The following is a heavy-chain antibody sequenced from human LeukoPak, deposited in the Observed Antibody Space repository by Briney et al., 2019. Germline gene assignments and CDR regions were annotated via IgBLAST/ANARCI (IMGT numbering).Heavy chain of an antibody. Sequence: GGSLRLSCAASGFTFSTYSMNWVRQAPGRGLEWLSYIRSSGTTTYYADSVKGRFTISRDNAKNLLFLQMNSLRAEDTAVYYCARVDYGDYTGEDYWGQGTLVTVSS. D-gene: IGHD4-17*01. CDR2: IRSSGTTT. V-gene: IGHV3-48*04. CDR3: ARVDYGDYTGEDY. J-gene: IGHJ4*02. CDR1: GFTFSTYS.